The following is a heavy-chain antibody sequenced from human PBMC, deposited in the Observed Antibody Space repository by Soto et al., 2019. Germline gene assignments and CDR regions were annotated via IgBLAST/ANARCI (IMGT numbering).Heavy chain of an antibody. CDR2: INPSGSIT. V-gene: IGHV1-46*02. CDR3: TRGSLLEWSCMDL. CDR1: GYTFDRYY. J-gene: IGHJ6*02. Sequence: ASVKVSCKASGYTFDRYYMHWVRQAPGQGLEWMGMINPSGSITSYAQKFQGRVTMTRDTSTRTLSMELTSLRSEDTAVYYCTRGSLLEWSCMDLWGHGNTVTVS. D-gene: IGHD3-3*01.